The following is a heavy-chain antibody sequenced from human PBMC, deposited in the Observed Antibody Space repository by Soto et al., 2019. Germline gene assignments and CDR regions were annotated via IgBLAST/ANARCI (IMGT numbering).Heavy chain of an antibody. CDR1: GFSLSTSGVG. J-gene: IGHJ4*02. CDR2: IYWDDDK. V-gene: IGHV2-5*02. CDR3: AHVMTTVTTL. D-gene: IGHD4-17*01. Sequence: QITLKESGPTLVKPTQTLTLTCTFSGFSLSTSGVGVSWIRQPPGKALEWLALIYWDDDKRYRPSLKSRLTITKETSKNQVFLTMTNMDPVDTATYYCAHVMTTVTTLWGQGTLVTVSS.